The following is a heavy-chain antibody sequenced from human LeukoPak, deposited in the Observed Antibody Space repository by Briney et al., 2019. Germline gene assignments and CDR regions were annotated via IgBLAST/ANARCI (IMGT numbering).Heavy chain of an antibody. CDR2: ISHDGSRK. CDR1: GFAFGSFA. CDR3: AKGDGYNYWEGAFDM. Sequence: GRSLRLSCAASGFAFGSFAIHWVRQPPGKGLEWVVVISHDGSRKSYADSVKGRFTISRDNSNNTLYLQMNSLRAEDTAVYYCAKGDGYNYWEGAFDMWGHGTMVTVSS. D-gene: IGHD5-24*01. V-gene: IGHV3-30*18. J-gene: IGHJ3*02.